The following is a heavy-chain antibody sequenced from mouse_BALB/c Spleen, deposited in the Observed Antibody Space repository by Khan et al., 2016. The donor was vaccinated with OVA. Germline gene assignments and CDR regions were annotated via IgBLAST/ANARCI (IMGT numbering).Heavy chain of an antibody. D-gene: IGHD2-3*01. CDR2: ISYSGST. CDR3: ARSDDDGYYWYYDV. CDR1: GYSITSDYA. V-gene: IGHV3-2*02. J-gene: IGHJ1*01. Sequence: EVQLQESGPGLVKPSQSLSLTCTVTGYSITSDYAWNWIRQFPGNKLEWMGYISYSGSTSYNPSLKSRISITRATSKNQFFLQLNSVTTEDTATYYCARSDDDGYYWYYDVWCAGTTVTVSS.